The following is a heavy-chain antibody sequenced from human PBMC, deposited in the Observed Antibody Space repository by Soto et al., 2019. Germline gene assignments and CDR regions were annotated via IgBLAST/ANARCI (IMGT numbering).Heavy chain of an antibody. D-gene: IGHD3-16*02. Sequence: SETLSLTCAVYGGSFSGYYWSWIRQPPGKGLEWMGEINHSGSTNYNPSLKSRVTISVDTSKNQFSLKLSSVTAADTAVYYCARGRDYVWGSYRTLYYYGMDVWGQGTTVTVSS. CDR1: GGSFSGYY. CDR2: INHSGST. V-gene: IGHV4-34*01. J-gene: IGHJ6*02. CDR3: ARGRDYVWGSYRTLYYYGMDV.